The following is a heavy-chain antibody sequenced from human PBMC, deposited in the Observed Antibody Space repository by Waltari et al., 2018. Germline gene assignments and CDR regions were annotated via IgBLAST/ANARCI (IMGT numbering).Heavy chain of an antibody. D-gene: IGHD4-17*01. J-gene: IGHJ4*02. CDR2: IKIQTDGGTT. V-gene: IGHV3-15*01. CDR1: GFTCRKDW. CDR3: TTDDLDDYGDQSGY. Sequence: EVQLVESGGGLVKPGGSLRLYCAASGFTCRKDWMSWVRQAPGKALEWVGRIKIQTDGGTTDYAAPVKVRFTISREDSKNTLYLQMNSLKTEDTAVYYCTTDDLDDYGDQSGYWGQGTLVTVSS.